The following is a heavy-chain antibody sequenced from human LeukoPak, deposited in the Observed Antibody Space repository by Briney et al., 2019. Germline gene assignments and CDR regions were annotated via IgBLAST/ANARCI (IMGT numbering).Heavy chain of an antibody. CDR3: AGTKNWLSYVY. CDR2: IYYSGST. D-gene: IGHD3-9*01. J-gene: IGHJ4*02. V-gene: IGHV4-39*07. CDR1: GGPISSSSYY. Sequence: SETLSLTCTVSGGPISSSSYYWGWIRQPPGKGLEWIGSIYYSGSTYYNPSLKSRVTISVDTSKNQFSLKLSSVTAADTAVYYCAGTKNWLSYVYWGQGTLVTVSS.